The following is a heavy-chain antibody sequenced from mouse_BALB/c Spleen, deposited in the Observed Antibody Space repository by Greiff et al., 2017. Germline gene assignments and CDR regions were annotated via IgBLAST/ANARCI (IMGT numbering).Heavy chain of an antibody. V-gene: IGHV5-6-5*01. CDR3: ARPYYEGFAY. J-gene: IGHJ3*01. CDR1: GFTFSSYA. CDR2: ISSGGST. D-gene: IGHD2-4*01. Sequence: EVKLMESGGGLVKPGGSLKLSCAASGFTFSSYAMSWVRQTPEKRLEWVASISSGGSTYYPDSVKGRFTISRDNARNILYLQMTSLRSEDTAMYYCARPYYEGFAYWGQGTLVTVSA.